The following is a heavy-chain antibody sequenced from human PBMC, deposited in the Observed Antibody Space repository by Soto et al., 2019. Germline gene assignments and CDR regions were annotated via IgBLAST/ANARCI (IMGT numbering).Heavy chain of an antibody. V-gene: IGHV4-39*01. CDR2: IYYSGST. J-gene: IGHJ5*02. CDR3: ARHHEGAPLPGWFDP. Sequence: SETLSLTCTVSGGSISSSSYYWGWIRQPPGKGLEWIGSIYYSGSTYYNPSLKSRVIIFVDTSKNQFSLKLSSVTAADTAVYYCARHHEGAPLPGWFDPWGQGTLVTVSS. CDR1: GGSISSSSYY. D-gene: IGHD1-26*01.